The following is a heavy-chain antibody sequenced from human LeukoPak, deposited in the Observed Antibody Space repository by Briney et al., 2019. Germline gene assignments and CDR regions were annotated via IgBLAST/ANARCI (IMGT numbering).Heavy chain of an antibody. J-gene: IGHJ4*02. V-gene: IGHV3-30-3*01. CDR2: ISYDGSNK. D-gene: IGHD3-3*01. CDR1: GFTFSSYA. Sequence: GGSLRLSCAASGFTFSSYAVLWVRQAPGRGLEWVAVISYDGSNKYYADSVKGRFSISRDNSKNTLYLQMNSLRAEDTAVYYCARRYDGFDYWGQGTLVTVSS. CDR3: ARRYDGFDY.